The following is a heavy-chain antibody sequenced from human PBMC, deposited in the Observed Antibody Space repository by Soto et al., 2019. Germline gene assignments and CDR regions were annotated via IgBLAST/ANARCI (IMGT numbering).Heavy chain of an antibody. CDR1: GFTFSSYG. D-gene: IGHD5-18*01. Sequence: GGSLRLSCAASGFTFSSYGVHWVRQAPGKGLEWVAVISYDGSNKYYADSVKGRFTISRDNSKNTLYLQMNSLRAEDTAVYYCAKDYTAMAPFDYWGQGTLVTVSS. V-gene: IGHV3-30*18. CDR2: ISYDGSNK. J-gene: IGHJ4*02. CDR3: AKDYTAMAPFDY.